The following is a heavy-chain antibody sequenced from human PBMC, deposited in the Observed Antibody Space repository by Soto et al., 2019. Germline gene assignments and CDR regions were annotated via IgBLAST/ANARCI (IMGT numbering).Heavy chain of an antibody. CDR3: ARYYYDSSGYYPL. J-gene: IGHJ4*02. Sequence: QVQLVESGGSVVQPGRSLRLSCAASGFTFSSYGMDWVCQAPGKWLEWVAVIWSDGSNKYYADSEKGRFTISRDKSKNTLYLRMNSLRAEDTAVYYCARYYYDSSGYYPLWGQGTLVTVSS. CDR1: GFTFSSYG. CDR2: IWSDGSNK. V-gene: IGHV3-33*01. D-gene: IGHD3-22*01.